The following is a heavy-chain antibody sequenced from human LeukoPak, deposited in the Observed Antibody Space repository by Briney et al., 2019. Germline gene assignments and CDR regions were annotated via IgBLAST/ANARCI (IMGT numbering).Heavy chain of an antibody. Sequence: SVKVSCKASGYTFTGYYMHWVRQAPGQGLEWMGRIIPILGIANYAQKFQGRVTITADKSTSTAYMELSSLRSEDTAVYYCAREVYDSSGPVPLYYYYGMDVWGQGTTVTVSS. CDR2: IIPILGIA. CDR3: AREVYDSSGPVPLYYYYGMDV. V-gene: IGHV1-69*04. CDR1: GYTFTGYY. D-gene: IGHD3-22*01. J-gene: IGHJ6*02.